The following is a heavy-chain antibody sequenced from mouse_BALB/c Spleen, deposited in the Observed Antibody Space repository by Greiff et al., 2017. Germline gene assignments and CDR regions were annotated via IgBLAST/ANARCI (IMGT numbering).Heavy chain of an antibody. D-gene: IGHD4-1*01. CDR1: GFSLTSYC. J-gene: IGHJ4*01. CDR3: ARSGTGAMDY. Sequence: VKLMESGPGLVAPSQSLSITCTVSGFSLTSYCVHWVRQPPGKGLEWLGVIWAGGSTNYNSALMSRLSISKDNSKSQVFLKMNSLQTDDTAMYCCARSGTGAMDYWGQGTSVTVSS. CDR2: IWAGGST. V-gene: IGHV2-9*02.